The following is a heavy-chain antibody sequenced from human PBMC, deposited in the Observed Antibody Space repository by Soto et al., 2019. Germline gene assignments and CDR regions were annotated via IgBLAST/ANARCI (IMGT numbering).Heavy chain of an antibody. CDR3: ANYPYYDSSGYLDY. Sequence: GGSLRLSCAVSGFTVSSSYMSWVRQAPGRGLEWVALIYSGGNTDYADSVKGRFTISRDNSKNTLYLQMNSLRAEDTAVYYCANYPYYDSSGYLDYWGQGTLVTVSS. V-gene: IGHV3-53*01. J-gene: IGHJ4*02. D-gene: IGHD3-22*01. CDR2: IYSGGNT. CDR1: GFTVSSSY.